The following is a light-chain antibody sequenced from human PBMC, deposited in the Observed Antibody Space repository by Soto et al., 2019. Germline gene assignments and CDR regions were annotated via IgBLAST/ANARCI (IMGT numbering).Light chain of an antibody. V-gene: IGLV6-57*04. Sequence: NFMLTQPHSVSESPGKTVTISCTRSSGSIASNYVQWYQQRPGSAPTTLIYEDDQRPSGVPDRFSGSIDRSSNSASLTISGLKTEDEADYYCAAWDDTLSVWVFGGGTKLTVL. CDR2: EDD. J-gene: IGLJ3*02. CDR1: SGSIASNY. CDR3: AAWDDTLSVWV.